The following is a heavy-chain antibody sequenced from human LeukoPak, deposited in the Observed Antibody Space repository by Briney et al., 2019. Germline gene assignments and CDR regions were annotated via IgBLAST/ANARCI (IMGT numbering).Heavy chain of an antibody. J-gene: IGHJ4*02. V-gene: IGHV4-39*02. Sequence: SETLSLTCTVSGGSISSSSYYWGWIRQPPWAAREWTGGIYYSGSTYYNPSLNSRVTISVDTPNNHFSPKPSSVTAADPAVYYCARLGVTYYYDSSGGAFDYWGQGTLVTVSS. CDR2: IYYSGST. CDR1: GGSISSSSYY. CDR3: ARLGVTYYYDSSGGAFDY. D-gene: IGHD3-22*01.